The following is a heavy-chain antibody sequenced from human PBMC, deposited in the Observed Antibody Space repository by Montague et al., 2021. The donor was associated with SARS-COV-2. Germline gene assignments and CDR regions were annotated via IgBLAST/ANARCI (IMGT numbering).Heavy chain of an antibody. D-gene: IGHD1-1*01. CDR2: SCYGTTS. Sequence: SDTLSLTCTVSSVSISTDIYYWCLIRQPPGKLPEWMGGSCYGTTSYYQPSLKSRVTIFIDTSKNHCSLKMTAVTAADTAIYFCARQDIQLRVDFRGRGTLVTVS. CDR1: SVSISTDIYY. J-gene: IGHJ2*01. V-gene: IGHV4-39*01. CDR3: ARQDIQLRVDF.